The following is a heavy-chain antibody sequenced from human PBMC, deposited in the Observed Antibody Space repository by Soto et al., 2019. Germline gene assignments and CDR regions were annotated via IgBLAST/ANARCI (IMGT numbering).Heavy chain of an antibody. V-gene: IGHV1-69*08. J-gene: IGHJ4*02. CDR3: ARDSRIGSTFSAYNAIDS. Sequence: QVQLVQSGAEVKKPGSSVKVSCKASGGTFSTSTFTWVRQAPGQGLEWMGRTIPLLNVADYAQDFQGRLTIPADKSTSTTYVDLTSLASNDTAVYYCARDSRIGSTFSAYNAIDSWGQGTLVTVPS. CDR2: TIPLLNVA. CDR1: GGTFSTST. D-gene: IGHD1-1*01.